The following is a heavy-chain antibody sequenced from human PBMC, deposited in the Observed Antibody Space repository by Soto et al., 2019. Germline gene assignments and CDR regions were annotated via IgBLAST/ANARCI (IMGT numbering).Heavy chain of an antibody. D-gene: IGHD1-1*01. J-gene: IGHJ2*01. CDR1: GYTFITSG. CDR3: ARLRYNQHTSWYLDL. V-gene: IGHV1-18*01. CDR2: ISAYNGDT. Sequence: QVQLVQSGGEVKKPGASVKVSCKASGYTFITSGISWVRQAPGQGLEWMGWISAYNGDTNYAQNLQGRVTMTTDTSTSTAYIELRSLRSDDTAVYYCARLRYNQHTSWYLDLWGRGTRVTVSS.